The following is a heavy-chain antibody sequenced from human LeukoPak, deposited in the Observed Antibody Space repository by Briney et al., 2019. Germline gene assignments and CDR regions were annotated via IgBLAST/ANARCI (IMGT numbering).Heavy chain of an antibody. J-gene: IGHJ4*02. CDR3: ARGGTWGSFDY. V-gene: IGHV3-7*01. CDR2: IREDGSHE. CDR1: GFTFSTYW. D-gene: IGHD3-16*01. Sequence: GGSLRLSCAASGFTFSTYWMNWVRQAPGKGLEWVAYIREDGSHENYVDSVKGRFTISRDNAKNSLSLQLNSLRAEDTGVYFCARGGTWGSFDYWGQGTLVTVSS.